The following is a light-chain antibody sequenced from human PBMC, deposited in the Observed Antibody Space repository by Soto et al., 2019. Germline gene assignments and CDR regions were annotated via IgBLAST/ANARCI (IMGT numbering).Light chain of an antibody. Sequence: EIVLTQSPATLSLSPGERATLSCRASQSISSYLAWYQQKPGQAPRLLIYDASDRATAIPARFSGSGSGTDVTLTISSLEPEDFALYYCQQRSNWPLTFGGGTKVEFK. CDR2: DAS. CDR1: QSISSY. CDR3: QQRSNWPLT. J-gene: IGKJ4*01. V-gene: IGKV3-11*01.